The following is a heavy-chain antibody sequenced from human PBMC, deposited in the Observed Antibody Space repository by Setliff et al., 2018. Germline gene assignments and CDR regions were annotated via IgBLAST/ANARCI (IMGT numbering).Heavy chain of an antibody. CDR3: RYWSGYYNNDY. CDR1: GGSFTNYY. Sequence: PSETLSLPCTVYGGSFTNYYWGWIRQSPGKGLEWIGEINHSGSTNYNPSLKSRLTISVDASTNQFSLKLYSVTAADTAVYYCRYWSGYYNNDYRGQGTLVTVSS. CDR2: INHSGST. J-gene: IGHJ4*02. D-gene: IGHD3-3*01. V-gene: IGHV4-34*01.